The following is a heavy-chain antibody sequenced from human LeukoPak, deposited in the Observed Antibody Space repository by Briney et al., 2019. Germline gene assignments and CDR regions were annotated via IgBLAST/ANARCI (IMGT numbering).Heavy chain of an antibody. Sequence: ASVKVSCKASGGTFSSYAISWVRQAPGQGLEWMGRIIPILGIANYAQKFQERVTITRDMSTSTAYMELSSLRSEDTAVYYCAATSQRYYYYYGMDVWGQGTTVTVSS. D-gene: IGHD2-2*01. CDR1: GGTFSSYA. CDR2: IIPILGIA. V-gene: IGHV1-69*04. J-gene: IGHJ6*02. CDR3: AATSQRYYYYYGMDV.